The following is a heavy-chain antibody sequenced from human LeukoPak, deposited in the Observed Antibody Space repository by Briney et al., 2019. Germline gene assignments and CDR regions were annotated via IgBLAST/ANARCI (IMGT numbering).Heavy chain of an antibody. D-gene: IGHD5-24*01. CDR2: IYTSGST. CDR1: GGSISSYY. CDR3: ARDVGDGYNSPYYFDY. V-gene: IGHV4-4*07. Sequence: ASETLSLTCTVSGGSISSYYWSWIRQPAGKGLEWIGRIYTSGSTNYNPSLKSRVTMSVDTSKSQFSLKLSSLTAADTAVYYCARDVGDGYNSPYYFDYWGQGTLVTVSS. J-gene: IGHJ4*02.